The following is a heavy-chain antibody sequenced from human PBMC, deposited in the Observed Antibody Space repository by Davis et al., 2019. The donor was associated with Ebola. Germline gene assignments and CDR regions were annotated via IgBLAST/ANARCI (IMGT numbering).Heavy chain of an antibody. J-gene: IGHJ6*02. CDR3: ARGGYIVVVPAAIYGMDV. D-gene: IGHD2-2*01. CDR2: ISYDGSNK. Sequence: LSLTCAASGFTFSSYAMHWVRQAPGKGLEWVAVISYDGSNKYYADSVKGRFTISRDNSKNTLYLQMNSLRAEDTAVYYCARGGYIVVVPAAIYGMDVWGQGTTVTVSS. V-gene: IGHV3-30-3*01. CDR1: GFTFSSYA.